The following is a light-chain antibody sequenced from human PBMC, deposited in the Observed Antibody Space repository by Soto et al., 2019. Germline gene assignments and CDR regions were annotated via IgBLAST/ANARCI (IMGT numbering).Light chain of an antibody. CDR2: AAS. Sequence: DIQLTQSPSFLSASVGDRVTITCRASQDISDYLAWYQQKPGKAPKLLIYAASTLQSGVPSRFSGSGSGTDFTLTISCLQSEDFATYYCQQYYSYPLTFGQGTKVDIK. CDR1: QDISDY. V-gene: IGKV1-9*01. J-gene: IGKJ1*01. CDR3: QQYYSYPLT.